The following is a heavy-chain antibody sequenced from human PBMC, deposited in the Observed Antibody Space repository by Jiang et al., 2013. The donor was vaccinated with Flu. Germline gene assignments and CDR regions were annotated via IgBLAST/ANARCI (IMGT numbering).Heavy chain of an antibody. Sequence: RQMPGKGLEWMGIIYPGDSDTRYSPSFQGQVTISADKSISTAYLQWSSLKASDTAMYYCASTPYYYDSSGYYYAYYFDYWGQGTLVTVSS. CDR2: IYPGDSDT. CDR3: ASTPYYYDSSGYYYAYYFDY. J-gene: IGHJ4*02. D-gene: IGHD3-22*01. V-gene: IGHV5-51*01.